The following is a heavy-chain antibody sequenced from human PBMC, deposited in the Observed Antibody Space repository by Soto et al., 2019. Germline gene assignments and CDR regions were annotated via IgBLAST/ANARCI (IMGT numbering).Heavy chain of an antibody. D-gene: IGHD4-17*01. V-gene: IGHV4-39*01. Sequence: SETLSLTCTVSGVSISSNDYYWGWVRQPPVKGLEWIGSLHYSGSTYYNPSLKSRVTISVDTSKNQFSLRVISVTAADTAVYFCASPSSTTNFAFWGHGTLVNVSS. CDR3: ASPSSTTNFAF. J-gene: IGHJ4*01. CDR2: LHYSGST. CDR1: GVSISSNDYY.